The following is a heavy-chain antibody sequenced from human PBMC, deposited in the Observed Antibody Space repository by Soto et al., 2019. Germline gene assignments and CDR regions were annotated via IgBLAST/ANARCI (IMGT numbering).Heavy chain of an antibody. CDR1: GGSISSGDYY. V-gene: IGHV4-30-4*01. Sequence: SETLSLTCTVSGGSISSGDYYWSWIRQPPGKGLEWIGYIYYSGSTYYNPSLKSRVTISVDTSKNQFSLKLSSVTAADTAVYYCARIPYYDILTGYPTPYYYYYYGMDVWGQGTTVTVSS. D-gene: IGHD3-9*01. CDR2: IYYSGST. J-gene: IGHJ6*02. CDR3: ARIPYYDILTGYPTPYYYYYYGMDV.